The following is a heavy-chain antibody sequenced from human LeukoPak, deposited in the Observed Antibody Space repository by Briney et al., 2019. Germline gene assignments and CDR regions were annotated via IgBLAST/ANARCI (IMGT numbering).Heavy chain of an antibody. CDR3: ARGGYSGYDDALDI. CDR2: IYHSGST. V-gene: IGHV4-30-2*01. D-gene: IGHD5-12*01. CDR1: GRSISSGGYS. Sequence: SQTLSLTCAVSGRSISSGGYSWSWMRQPPGKGLVWIGYIYHSGSTYYNPSLKSRVTISVDRSKNQFSLKLSSVTAADTAVYYCARGGYSGYDDALDIWGQGTMVTVSS. J-gene: IGHJ3*02.